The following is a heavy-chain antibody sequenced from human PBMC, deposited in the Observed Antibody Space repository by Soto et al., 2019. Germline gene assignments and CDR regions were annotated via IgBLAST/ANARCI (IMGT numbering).Heavy chain of an antibody. CDR2: IWYDGSNK. J-gene: IGHJ4*02. Sequence: GGSLRLSCAASGFTFSSYGMHWVRQAPGKGLEWVAVIWYDGSNKYYADSVKGRFTISRDNSKNTLYLQMNSLRAEDTAVYYCARGYYYDSSGYYYGNQNFDYWGQGTLVTVSS. CDR1: GFTFSSYG. V-gene: IGHV3-33*01. CDR3: ARGYYYDSSGYYYGNQNFDY. D-gene: IGHD3-22*01.